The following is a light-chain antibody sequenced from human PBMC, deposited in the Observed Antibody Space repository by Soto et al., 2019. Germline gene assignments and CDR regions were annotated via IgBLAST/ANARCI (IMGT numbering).Light chain of an antibody. Sequence: EIVMTQSPATLSVSPGERATLSCRASQSVSSNLAWYQHKPGQAPRLLIYGASTRATGIPARFSGSGSGTEFTLTISRLQSEDFAVYYCQQYNNWPQTFGQGTKVDIK. J-gene: IGKJ1*01. V-gene: IGKV3-15*01. CDR1: QSVSSN. CDR2: GAS. CDR3: QQYNNWPQT.